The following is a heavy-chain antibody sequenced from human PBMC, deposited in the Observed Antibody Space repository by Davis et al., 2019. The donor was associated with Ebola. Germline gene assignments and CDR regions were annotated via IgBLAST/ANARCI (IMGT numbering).Heavy chain of an antibody. V-gene: IGHV3-21*04. CDR1: GFTFPIYS. D-gene: IGHD1-26*01. CDR2: ISSSSSYI. CDR3: TSTTNLSDY. J-gene: IGHJ4*02. Sequence: ESLKISCAASGFTFPIYSMNWVRQAPGKGLEWVSSISSSSSYIYYADSVKGRFTISRDNAKNSLYLQMNSLKTEDTAVYYGTSTTNLSDYGGQGTLVTVSS.